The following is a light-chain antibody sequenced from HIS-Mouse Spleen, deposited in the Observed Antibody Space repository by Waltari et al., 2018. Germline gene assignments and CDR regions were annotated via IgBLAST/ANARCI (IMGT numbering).Light chain of an antibody. CDR2: DDS. CDR3: QVWDSSSDHVV. V-gene: IGLV3-21*03. J-gene: IGLJ2*01. Sequence: SYVLTQPPSVSVAPGKTARITCGGNNIGSKSVHWYQQKPGQATVLVVYDDSDRPSGIPERVSGANSGNTATLTISRVEAGDEADYYCQVWDSSSDHVVFGGGTKLTVL. CDR1: NIGSKS.